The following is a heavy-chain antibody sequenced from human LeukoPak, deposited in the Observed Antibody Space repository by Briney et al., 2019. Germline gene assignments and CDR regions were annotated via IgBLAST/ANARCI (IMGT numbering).Heavy chain of an antibody. J-gene: IGHJ3*02. D-gene: IGHD2-15*01. V-gene: IGHV3-11*04. CDR3: ARAVQDSGPYFSPGACDI. CDR2: ISVSGDTI. Sequence: GGPLRLSFTAPGLAFINYYMTWIRQAPGKGLEWLSSISVSGDTIYQSDSVKGRFITSGDNAENTLSLQMLRRRADDTALYYCARAVQDSGPYFSPGACDIWGQGTMVTVSS. CDR1: GLAFINYY.